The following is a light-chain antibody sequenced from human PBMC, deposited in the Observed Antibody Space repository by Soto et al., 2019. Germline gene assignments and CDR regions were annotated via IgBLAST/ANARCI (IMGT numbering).Light chain of an antibody. J-gene: IGLJ1*01. CDR2: EVS. CDR3: SSYTSTSNSV. CDR1: SSDVGGYNY. Sequence: QSVQTQPAFVCGSPGQAITISCTGTSSDVGGYNYVSWYQHPPGKAPKLMISEVSNRPSGVSNRFSGSKSGNTASLTISGLQAEEEADYYCSSYTSTSNSVFGTGTKVTAL. V-gene: IGLV2-14*01.